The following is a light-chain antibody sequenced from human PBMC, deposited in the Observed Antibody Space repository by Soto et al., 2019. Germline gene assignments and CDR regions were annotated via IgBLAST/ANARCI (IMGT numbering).Light chain of an antibody. CDR1: SSDVGSYNV. J-gene: IGLJ1*01. CDR3: CSYAGSSTFYV. CDR2: EVS. V-gene: IGLV2-23*02. Sequence: QSALTQPASVSGSPGQSTTISCTGTSSDVGSYNVVSWYQQHPGKAPKLMIYEVSKRPSGVSNRVSGSKSGNTASLTISGLQDEDEADYYCCSYAGSSTFYVFGTGTKVTVL.